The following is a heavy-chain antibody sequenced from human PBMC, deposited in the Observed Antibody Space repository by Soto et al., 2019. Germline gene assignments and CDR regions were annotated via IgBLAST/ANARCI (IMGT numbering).Heavy chain of an antibody. J-gene: IGHJ4*02. V-gene: IGHV3-23*01. Sequence: EVQLLESGGGLVQPGGSLRLSCAASGFTFSSYAMSWVRQAPGKGLEWVSAISGSGVSKYYADSFKGRFTISRDNSKLDLQKHSLGAEDTAVYYCAKYSDAELIAANPAFDYWGQGTLVSVSS. CDR2: ISGSGVSK. CDR1: GFTFSSYA. D-gene: IGHD2-15*01. CDR3: AKYSDAELIAANPAFDY.